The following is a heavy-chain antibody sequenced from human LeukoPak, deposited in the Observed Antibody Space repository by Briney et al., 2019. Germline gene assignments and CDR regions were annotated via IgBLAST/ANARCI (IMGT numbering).Heavy chain of an antibody. D-gene: IGHD3-9*01. J-gene: IGHJ4*02. Sequence: PGGSLRLSCAASGFTFSSYAMSWVRQAPEKGLEWVSYISRSGDTIYYADSVKGRFTISRDNAKNSLYLQMNFLRAEDTAVYYCARDPGYYGGYDYWGQGTLVTVSS. CDR3: ARDPGYYGGYDY. V-gene: IGHV3-48*04. CDR2: ISRSGDTI. CDR1: GFTFSSYA.